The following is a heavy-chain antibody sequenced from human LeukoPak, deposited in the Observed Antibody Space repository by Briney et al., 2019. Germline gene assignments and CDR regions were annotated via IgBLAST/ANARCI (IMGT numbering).Heavy chain of an antibody. V-gene: IGHV4-34*01. J-gene: IGHJ6*03. Sequence: SGTLSLTCAVYGGSFSGYYWSWIRQPPGKGLEWIGEINHGGSTNYNPSLKSRVTISVDTSKNQFSLKLSSVTAADTAVYYCARKAARPYYYYYYYMDVWGKGTTVTVSS. CDR3: ARKAARPYYYYYYYMDV. CDR1: GGSFSGYY. CDR2: INHGGST. D-gene: IGHD6-6*01.